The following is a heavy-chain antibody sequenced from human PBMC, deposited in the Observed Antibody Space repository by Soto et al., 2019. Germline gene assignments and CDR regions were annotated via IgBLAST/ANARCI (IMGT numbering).Heavy chain of an antibody. CDR3: ARGYYDILTGDFDY. Sequence: ETLSLTCTVSGGSISSSSYYWGWIRQPPGKGLEWIGSIYYSGSTYYNPSLKSRVTISVDTSKNQFSLKLSSVTAADTVVYYCARGYYDILTGDFDYWGQGTLVTVSS. V-gene: IGHV4-39*01. CDR2: IYYSGST. D-gene: IGHD3-9*01. J-gene: IGHJ4*02. CDR1: GGSISSSSYY.